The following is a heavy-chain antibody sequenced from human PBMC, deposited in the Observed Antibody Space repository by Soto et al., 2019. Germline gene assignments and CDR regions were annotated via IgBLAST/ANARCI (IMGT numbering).Heavy chain of an antibody. Sequence: PGGSLRLSCAASGFTFSSYAMSWVRQAPGKGLEWVSVIYSGGYTYYADSVRGRFTISRDNSKNTLYLQMNSLRAEDTAVYYCARDTRWSSSSGDAFDIWGQGTMVTVSS. CDR1: GFTFSSYA. D-gene: IGHD2-2*01. CDR3: ARDTRWSSSSGDAFDI. J-gene: IGHJ3*02. CDR2: IYSGGYT. V-gene: IGHV3-53*01.